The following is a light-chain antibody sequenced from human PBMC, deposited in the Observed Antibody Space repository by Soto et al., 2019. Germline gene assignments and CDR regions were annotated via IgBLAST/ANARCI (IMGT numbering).Light chain of an antibody. V-gene: IGKV1-5*01. J-gene: IGKJ5*01. CDR1: QTISSW. Sequence: DRVPITCLASQTISSWLAWYEQKPGKAPTLLIYDASTLERGVPSRFSGTGSGTEFTLSIDSLQPDDFATYYCQQYHTSSITFGQGTRLEIK. CDR3: QQYHTSSIT. CDR2: DAS.